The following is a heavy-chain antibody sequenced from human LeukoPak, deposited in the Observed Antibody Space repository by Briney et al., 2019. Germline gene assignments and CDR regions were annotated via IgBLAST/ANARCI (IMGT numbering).Heavy chain of an antibody. CDR1: GFTFSSYA. J-gene: IGHJ5*02. Sequence: GGSLRLSCAASGFTFSSYAMHWVRQAPGKGLEYVSAISSNGGSTYYANSVKGRFTISRGNSKNTLYLQMGSLRAEDMAVYYCARRTVTTLGNWFDPWGQGTLVTVSS. D-gene: IGHD4-17*01. CDR3: ARRTVTTLGNWFDP. CDR2: ISSNGGST. V-gene: IGHV3-64*01.